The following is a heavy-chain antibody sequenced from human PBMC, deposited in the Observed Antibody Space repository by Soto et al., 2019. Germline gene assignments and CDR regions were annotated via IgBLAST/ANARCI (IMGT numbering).Heavy chain of an antibody. CDR1: GYTFTNYD. V-gene: IGHV1-8*01. D-gene: IGHD6-19*01. Sequence: QVQLVQSGAEVKKPGASVKVSCKASGYTFTNYDINWVRQATGQGLEWMAWMNPNNGDTAYAQKFQGRVTMTRNTSISTAYMELSSLRSEDTAVYYCARDLKIAVASLWGQGTLVTVSS. CDR2: MNPNNGDT. CDR3: ARDLKIAVASL. J-gene: IGHJ4*02.